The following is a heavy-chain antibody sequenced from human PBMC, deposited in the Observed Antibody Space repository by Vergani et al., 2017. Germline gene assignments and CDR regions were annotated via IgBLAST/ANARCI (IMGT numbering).Heavy chain of an antibody. CDR1: GGTFSSYA. D-gene: IGHD2-8*01. J-gene: IGHJ4*02. V-gene: IGHV1-69*18. CDR3: ATQPGGIKNPNGAFEF. CDR2: IIPIFGTA. Sequence: QVQLVESGAEVKKPGSSVKVSCKASGGTFSSYAISWVRQAPGQGLEWMGRIIPIFGTANYAQKFQGRVTITADESTSTAYMELSSLRSEDTAVYYCATQPGGIKNPNGAFEFWGQGTLVTVSS.